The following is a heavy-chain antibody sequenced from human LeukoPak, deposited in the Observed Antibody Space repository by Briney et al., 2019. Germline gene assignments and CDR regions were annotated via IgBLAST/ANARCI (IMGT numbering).Heavy chain of an antibody. CDR2: ISGSGGST. CDR3: AKDHAPYSGSYYRFYPFDY. V-gene: IGHV3-23*01. D-gene: IGHD1-26*01. CDR1: GFTFSSYA. Sequence: GGSLRLSCAASGFTFSSYAMSWVRQAPGKGLEWVSAISGSGGSTYYADPVKGRFTISRDNSKNTLYLQMNSLRAEDTAVYYCAKDHAPYSGSYYRFYPFDYWGQGTLVTVSS. J-gene: IGHJ4*02.